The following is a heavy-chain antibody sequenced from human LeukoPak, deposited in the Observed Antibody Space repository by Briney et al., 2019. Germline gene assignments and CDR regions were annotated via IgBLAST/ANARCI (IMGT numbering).Heavy chain of an antibody. CDR2: IWYDGSNK. J-gene: IGHJ5*02. CDR3: AREGSSSSFDP. V-gene: IGHV3-33*01. D-gene: IGHD3-10*01. Sequence: HPGRSLRLSCAASGFTFSSYGMHWVRQAPGKGLEWVAVIWYDGSNKYYVDSVKGRFTISRDNSKNTLYLLMNSLRAEDTAVYYCAREGSSSSFDPWGQGTLVTVSS. CDR1: GFTFSSYG.